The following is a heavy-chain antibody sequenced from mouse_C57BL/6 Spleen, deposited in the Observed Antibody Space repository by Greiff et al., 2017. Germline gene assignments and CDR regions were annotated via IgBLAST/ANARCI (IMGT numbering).Heavy chain of an antibody. J-gene: IGHJ3*01. Sequence: QVHVKQPGTELVKPGASVKLSCKASGYTFTSYWMHWVKQRPGQGLEWIGNINPSNGGTNYNEKFKSKATLTVDKSSSTAYMQLSSLTSEDSAVYYCARVGVYGYDERFAYWGQGTLVTVSA. CDR3: ARVGVYGYDERFAY. CDR1: GYTFTSYW. D-gene: IGHD2-2*01. CDR2: INPSNGGT. V-gene: IGHV1-53*01.